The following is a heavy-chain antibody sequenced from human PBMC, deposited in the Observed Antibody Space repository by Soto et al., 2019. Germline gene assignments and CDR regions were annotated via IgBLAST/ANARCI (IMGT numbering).Heavy chain of an antibody. J-gene: IGHJ4*02. Sequence: QVQLVQSGAEVKKPGSSVKVSCKVSGGTFSSYAISWVRQAPGQGLEWMGGIIPIFGTANYAQKFQGRVTITADESTSTAYMELSSLRSEDTAVYYCARAPRRRWELPPTIDWGQGTLVTVSS. CDR2: IIPIFGTA. V-gene: IGHV1-69*12. CDR1: GGTFSSYA. CDR3: ARAPRRRWELPPTID. D-gene: IGHD1-26*01.